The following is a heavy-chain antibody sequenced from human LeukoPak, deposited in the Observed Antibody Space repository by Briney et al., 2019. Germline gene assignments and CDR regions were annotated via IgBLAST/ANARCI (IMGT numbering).Heavy chain of an antibody. CDR3: AKGIPPDYGFDI. J-gene: IGHJ3*02. V-gene: IGHV3-23*01. CDR2: ISGSGGST. D-gene: IGHD4-17*01. Sequence: PGGSLTLSCAAYGFTFSSYAMSWVRQAPGKGLEWVSAISGSGGSTYYADSVKGRFTISRDNSKNTLYLQMNSLRAEDTAVYYCAKGIPPDYGFDIWGQGTMVTVSS. CDR1: GFTFSSYA.